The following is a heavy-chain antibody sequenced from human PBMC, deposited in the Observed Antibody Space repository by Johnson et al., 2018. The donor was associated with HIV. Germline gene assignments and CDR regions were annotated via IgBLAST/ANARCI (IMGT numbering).Heavy chain of an antibody. Sequence: QVQLVESGGGVVQPGGSLRLSCAASGFTFSDYYMSWIRQAPGKGLEWVSSISSSGSTIYYADSVKGRFTISRDNAKNSLYLQMNSLRAEDTAVYYCARDAARLESDAFDIWGQGTMVTVSS. CDR1: GFTFSDYY. CDR3: ARDAARLESDAFDI. J-gene: IGHJ3*02. CDR2: ISSSGSTI. V-gene: IGHV3-11*04. D-gene: IGHD6-6*01.